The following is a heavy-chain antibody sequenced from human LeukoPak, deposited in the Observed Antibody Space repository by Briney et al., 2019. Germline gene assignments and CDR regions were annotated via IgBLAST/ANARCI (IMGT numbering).Heavy chain of an antibody. V-gene: IGHV4-30-2*01. Sequence: PSETLSLTCTVSGGSLSSGGYYWSWIRQPPGKGLEWIGYIYHSGSTYYNPSLKSRVTISVDRSKNQFSLKLSSVTAADTAVYYCARARESDFWSGYHYYFDYWGQGTLVTVSS. CDR3: ARARESDFWSGYHYYFDY. CDR1: GGSLSSGGYY. D-gene: IGHD3-3*01. J-gene: IGHJ4*02. CDR2: IYHSGST.